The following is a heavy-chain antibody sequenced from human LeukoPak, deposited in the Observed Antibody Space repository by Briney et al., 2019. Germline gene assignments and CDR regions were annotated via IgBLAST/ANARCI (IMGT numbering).Heavy chain of an antibody. CDR3: ARSRYYFYGMDV. D-gene: IGHD6-25*01. V-gene: IGHV3-48*03. CDR2: ITTGGSTI. CDR1: GFTFSSYE. Sequence: GGSLRLSCAASGFTFSSYEMNWVRQAPGKGLGWVSHITTGGSTIYYADSVRGRFTISRDNAKNSLYLQLDSLRAEDTALYYCARSRYYFYGMDVWGQGTTVTVSS. J-gene: IGHJ6*02.